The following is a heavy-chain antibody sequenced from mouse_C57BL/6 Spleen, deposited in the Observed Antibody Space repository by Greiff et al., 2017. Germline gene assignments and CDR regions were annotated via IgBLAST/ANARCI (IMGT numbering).Heavy chain of an antibody. Sequence: SGPELVKPGASVKIPCKASGYTFTDYNMDWVKQSHGKSLEWIGDINPNNGGTIYNQKFKGKATLTVDKSSSTAYMELRSLTSEDTAVYYCARWLLRGGYFDYWGQGTTLTVSS. J-gene: IGHJ2*01. D-gene: IGHD2-3*01. CDR1: GYTFTDYN. CDR2: INPNNGGT. V-gene: IGHV1-18*01. CDR3: ARWLLRGGYFDY.